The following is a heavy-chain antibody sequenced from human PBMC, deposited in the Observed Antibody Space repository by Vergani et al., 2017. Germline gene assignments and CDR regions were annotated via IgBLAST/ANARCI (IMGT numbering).Heavy chain of an antibody. J-gene: IGHJ3*02. CDR3: ARRGGDVSQDAFDI. CDR1: QSSFISNE. Sequence: EVMLVQSGAEVKKPGESLKISCKYSQSSFISNEIAWVRQMSGKGLQWMGNINPIDAKIAYSPSFQGQAIMSLDKSITTAYLQWRSLRASDTAMYYCARRGGDVSQDAFDIWGQGTMVTVSS. CDR2: INPIDAKI. D-gene: IGHD3-16*01. V-gene: IGHV5-51*03.